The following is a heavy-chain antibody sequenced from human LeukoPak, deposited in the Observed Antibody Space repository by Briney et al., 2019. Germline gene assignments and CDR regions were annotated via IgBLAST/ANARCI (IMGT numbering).Heavy chain of an antibody. Sequence: SETLSLTCAVYGGSFSGYYWSWIRQPPGKGLEWIGEINHSGSTNYNPSLKNRVTISVDTSKNQFSLKLSSVTAADTAVYYCARVLGYCSSTSCYNRRFDPWGQGTLVTVSS. CDR3: ARVLGYCSSTSCYNRRFDP. V-gene: IGHV4-34*01. D-gene: IGHD2-2*02. CDR2: INHSGST. J-gene: IGHJ5*02. CDR1: GGSFSGYY.